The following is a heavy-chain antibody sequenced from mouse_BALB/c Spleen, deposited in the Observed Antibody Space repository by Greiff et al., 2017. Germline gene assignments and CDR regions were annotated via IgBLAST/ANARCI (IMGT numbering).Heavy chain of an antibody. CDR1: GFSLTSYG. J-gene: IGHJ4*01. Sequence: VQGVESGPGLVAPSQSLSITCTVSGFSLTSYGVHWVRQPPGKGLEWLGVIWAGGSTNYNSALMSRLSISKDNSKSQVFLKMNSLQTDDTAMYYCARGGGYGYDEGMDYWGQGTSVTVSS. CDR3: ARGGGYGYDEGMDY. D-gene: IGHD2-2*01. V-gene: IGHV2-9*02. CDR2: IWAGGST.